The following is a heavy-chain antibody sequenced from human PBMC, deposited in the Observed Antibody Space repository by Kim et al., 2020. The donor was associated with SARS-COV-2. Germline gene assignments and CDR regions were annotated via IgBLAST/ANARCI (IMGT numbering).Heavy chain of an antibody. CDR3: AKDPSMVRGLGGGWFDP. CDR2: ISGSGGST. V-gene: IGHV3-23*01. J-gene: IGHJ5*02. D-gene: IGHD3-10*01. CDR1: GFTFSSYA. Sequence: GGSLRLSCAASGFTFSSYAMSWVRQAPGKGLEWVSAISGSGGSTYYADSVKGRFTISRDNSKNTLYLQMNSLRAEDTAVYYCAKDPSMVRGLGGGWFDPWGQGTLVTVSS.